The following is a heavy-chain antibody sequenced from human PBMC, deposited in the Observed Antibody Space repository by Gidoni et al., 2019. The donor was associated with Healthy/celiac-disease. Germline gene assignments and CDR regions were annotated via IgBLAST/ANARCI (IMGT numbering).Heavy chain of an antibody. J-gene: IGHJ4*02. CDR1: GFTFSSYS. Sequence: EVQLVESGGGLVKPGGSLSLSCAASGFTFSSYSMNWVSSISSSSSYIYYADSVKGRVTISRDNAKNSLYLQMNSLRAEDTAVYYCAGTYCSGGSCYSPPDYWGQGTLVTVSS. V-gene: IGHV3-21*01. D-gene: IGHD2-15*01. CDR3: AGTYCSGGSCYSPPDY. CDR2: ISSSSSYI.